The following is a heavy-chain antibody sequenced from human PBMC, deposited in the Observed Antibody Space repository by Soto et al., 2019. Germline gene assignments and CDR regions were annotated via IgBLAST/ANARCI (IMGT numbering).Heavy chain of an antibody. CDR1: GGSISSYY. J-gene: IGHJ4*02. Sequence: SETLSLTCTVSGGSISSYYWSWIRQPPGKGLEWIGYIYYSGSTNYNPSLKSRVTISVDTSKNQFSLKLSSVTAADTAVYYCARGRSGNFDYWGQGTLVTVSS. CDR2: IYYSGST. D-gene: IGHD2-15*01. CDR3: ARGRSGNFDY. V-gene: IGHV4-59*08.